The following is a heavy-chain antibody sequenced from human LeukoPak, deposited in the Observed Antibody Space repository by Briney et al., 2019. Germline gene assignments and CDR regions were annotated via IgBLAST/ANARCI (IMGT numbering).Heavy chain of an antibody. CDR3: ARRKYYYDSSGYYYDPDAFDI. CDR2: INHSGST. J-gene: IGHJ3*02. D-gene: IGHD3-22*01. Sequence: SETLSLTCAVYGGSFSGYYWGWIRQPPGKGLEWIGEINHSGSTNYNPSLKSRVTISVDTSKNQFSLKLSSVTAADTAVYYCARRKYYYDSSGYYYDPDAFDIWGQGTMVNVAS. CDR1: GGSFSGYY. V-gene: IGHV4-34*01.